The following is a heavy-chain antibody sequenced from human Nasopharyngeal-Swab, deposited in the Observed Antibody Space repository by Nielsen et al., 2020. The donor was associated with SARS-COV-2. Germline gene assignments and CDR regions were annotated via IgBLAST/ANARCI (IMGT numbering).Heavy chain of an antibody. Sequence: GGSLRLSCAASEFTFSSYWMSWVRQAPGKGLEWVANIKLDGSEKYYVDSVKGRFTISRDNAKNSLYLEMTSLRAEDTAVYFCARDSPSGATSLYYFYYGMDVWGQGTTVTVS. CDR3: ARDSPSGATSLYYFYYGMDV. V-gene: IGHV3-7*01. CDR1: EFTFSSYW. D-gene: IGHD5-12*01. CDR2: IKLDGSEK. J-gene: IGHJ6*02.